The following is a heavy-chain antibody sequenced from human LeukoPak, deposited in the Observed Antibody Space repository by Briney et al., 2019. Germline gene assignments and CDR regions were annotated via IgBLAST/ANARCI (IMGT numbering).Heavy chain of an antibody. CDR1: GYTFSNYG. D-gene: IGHD4-17*01. CDR2: ISAYNDNT. Sequence: ASVKVSCKASGYTFSNYGISWVRQAPGQGLEWMGWISAYNDNTNYAQNLQGRVTMTTDTFTSPPYMELRSLGSDDTAVYYCAKAGATVTTLSFEIWGQGTMVTVSS. CDR3: AKAGATVTTLSFEI. J-gene: IGHJ3*02. V-gene: IGHV1-18*01.